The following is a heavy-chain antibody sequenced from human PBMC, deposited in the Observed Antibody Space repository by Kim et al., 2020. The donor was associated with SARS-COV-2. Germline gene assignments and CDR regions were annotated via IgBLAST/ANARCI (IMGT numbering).Heavy chain of an antibody. CDR2: IYYSGST. CDR3: ARLLEFYDYVWGSYRSNPRPCAFEI. CDR1: GGSISSSSYY. V-gene: IGHV4-39*07. J-gene: IGHJ3*02. D-gene: IGHD3-16*02. Sequence: SETLSLTCTVSGGSISSSSYYWGWIRQPPGKGLEWIGIIYYSGSTYYNPSLKSRVTISVDTSKNQFSLKLSSVTAADTAVYYCARLLEFYDYVWGSYRSNPRPCAFEIWGQGTMVTVSS.